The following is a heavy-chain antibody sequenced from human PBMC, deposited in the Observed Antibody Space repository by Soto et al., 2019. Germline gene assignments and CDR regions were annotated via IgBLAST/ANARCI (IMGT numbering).Heavy chain of an antibody. CDR1: GFTFSSYA. V-gene: IGHV3-30-3*01. CDR3: ATLTAPTDY. CDR2: ISYGGSNK. Sequence: GGSLRLSCAASGFTFSSYAMHWVRQAPGKGLEWVAVISYGGSNKYYADSVKGRFTTSRDNAKNTVYLQMNSLRAEDTAVYYCATLTAPTDYWGQGSLVTVSS. D-gene: IGHD2-21*02. J-gene: IGHJ4*02.